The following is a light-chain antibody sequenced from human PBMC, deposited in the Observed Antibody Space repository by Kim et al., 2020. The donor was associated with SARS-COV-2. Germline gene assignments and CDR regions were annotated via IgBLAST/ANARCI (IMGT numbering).Light chain of an antibody. CDR3: NSRASSEHWV. CDR2: GQH. V-gene: IGLV3-19*01. J-gene: IGLJ3*02. Sequence: KQGQAPLLVIYGQHHRPSGIPDRFSGYSSGNTASLTITGAQAEDEADYYCNSRASSEHWVFGG.